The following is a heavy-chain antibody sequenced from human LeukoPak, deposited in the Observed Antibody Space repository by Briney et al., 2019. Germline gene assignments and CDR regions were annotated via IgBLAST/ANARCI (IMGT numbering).Heavy chain of an antibody. CDR3: ARLSTVEGANWFDP. CDR2: INCNSGGI. J-gene: IGHJ5*02. Sequence: ASVKVSCKASGYTFTGHYIHWVRQAPGQGLEWMGWINCNSGGINYAQKFQGRVTVTRDMSISTAYMELSRLTSDDTAVYYCARLSTVEGANWFDPWGQGTLVTVSS. D-gene: IGHD1-26*01. CDR1: GYTFTGHY. V-gene: IGHV1-2*02.